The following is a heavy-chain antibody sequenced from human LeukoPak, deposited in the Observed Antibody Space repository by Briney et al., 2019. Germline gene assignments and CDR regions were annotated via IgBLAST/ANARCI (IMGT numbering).Heavy chain of an antibody. Sequence: GGSLRLSCAASGFTFSTFAMIWVRQPPGKGLEWVSSIFPSGGEIHYADSVRGRFTISRDNSKNTLYLQMNSLRAEDTAVYYCATPPTVTRNYWGQGILVTVSS. D-gene: IGHD4-17*01. CDR3: ATPPTVTRNY. CDR1: GFTFSTFA. V-gene: IGHV3-23*01. J-gene: IGHJ4*02. CDR2: IFPSGGEI.